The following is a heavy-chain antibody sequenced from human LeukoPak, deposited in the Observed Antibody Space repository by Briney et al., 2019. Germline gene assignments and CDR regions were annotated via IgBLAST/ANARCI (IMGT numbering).Heavy chain of an antibody. CDR1: GYTFTSYY. V-gene: IGHV1-46*01. Sequence: ASVKVSCKASGYTFTSYYTHWVRQAPGQGLEWMGIINPSGGSTSYAQKFQGRVTMTRDTSTSTVYMELSSLRSEDTAVYYCARGFLYYYDSSDGFYLDYWGQGTLVTVSS. J-gene: IGHJ4*02. D-gene: IGHD3-22*01. CDR2: INPSGGST. CDR3: ARGFLYYYDSSDGFYLDY.